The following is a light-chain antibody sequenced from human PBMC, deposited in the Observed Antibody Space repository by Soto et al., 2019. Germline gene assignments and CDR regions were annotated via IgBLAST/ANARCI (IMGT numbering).Light chain of an antibody. V-gene: IGKV3D-7*01. Sequence: PGERVTLSCRASQSVSSSYLTWYQQKPGQAPRLLIYGASTRATSIPARFSGSGSGTDLTLTISSLQPEDFAVYYCQQDYNLPGTFGQGTKVEIK. CDR3: QQDYNLPGT. CDR1: QSVSSSY. J-gene: IGKJ1*01. CDR2: GAS.